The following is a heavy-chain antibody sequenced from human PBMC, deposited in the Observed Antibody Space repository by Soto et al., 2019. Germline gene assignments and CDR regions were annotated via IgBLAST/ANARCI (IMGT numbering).Heavy chain of an antibody. Sequence: QVQLVESGGGLVNPGGSLRLSCAASGFTFRDYYMTWLRQAPGKGLEWVSYISPDGGNVYYADSVKGRFTISRDNAKNSLYLQMNHLGAEDSAFYYCAKDIRPPGLHLDYWGQGTLVTVSS. CDR1: GFTFRDYY. CDR3: AKDIRPPGLHLDY. V-gene: IGHV3-11*01. D-gene: IGHD3-9*01. CDR2: ISPDGGNV. J-gene: IGHJ4*02.